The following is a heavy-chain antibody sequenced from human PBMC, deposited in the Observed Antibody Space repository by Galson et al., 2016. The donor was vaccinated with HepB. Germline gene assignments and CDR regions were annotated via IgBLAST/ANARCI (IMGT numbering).Heavy chain of an antibody. CDR2: IYPGDSDT. CDR1: GYTFANSW. V-gene: IGHV5-51*01. Sequence: QSGAEVKKPGESLKISCKGSGYTFANSWIVWVRQKPGKGLEWMGVIYPGDSDTRYSPSFEGQVTISADRSISHAYLPWSSLKASDTAMYYCARSQYDVMTGFYTLFDPWGQGTLVTVSS. CDR3: ARSQYDVMTGFYTLFDP. D-gene: IGHD3-9*01. J-gene: IGHJ5*02.